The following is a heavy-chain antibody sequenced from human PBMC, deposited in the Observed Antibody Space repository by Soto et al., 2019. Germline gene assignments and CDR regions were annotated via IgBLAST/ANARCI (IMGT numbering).Heavy chain of an antibody. CDR3: ARGSSVLRFLEWSTWHYYYYGMDV. J-gene: IGHJ6*02. D-gene: IGHD3-3*01. V-gene: IGHV4-34*01. CDR2: INHSGST. CDR1: GGSFSGYY. Sequence: SETLSLTCAVYGGSFSGYYWSWIRQPPGKGLEWIGEINHSGSTNYNPSLKSRVTISVDTSKNQFSLKLSSVTAADTAVYYCARGSSVLRFLEWSTWHYYYYGMDVWGQGTTVTVSS.